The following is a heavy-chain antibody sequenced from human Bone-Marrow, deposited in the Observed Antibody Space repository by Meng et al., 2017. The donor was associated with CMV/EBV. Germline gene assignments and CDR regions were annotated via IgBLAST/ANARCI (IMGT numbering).Heavy chain of an antibody. CDR3: ARDVYDFLSGYGVSINYFDY. J-gene: IGHJ4*02. CDR2: ISYDGTNE. CDR1: GFTFSSYS. V-gene: IGHV3-30*03. D-gene: IGHD3-3*01. Sequence: GESLKISCAASGFTFSSYSMNWVRQAPGKGLEWVGIISYDGTNENYADSVKGRFTISRDNSKNTLYLRMSGLREEDTAVYYCARDVYDFLSGYGVSINYFDYWGQGTLVTVSS.